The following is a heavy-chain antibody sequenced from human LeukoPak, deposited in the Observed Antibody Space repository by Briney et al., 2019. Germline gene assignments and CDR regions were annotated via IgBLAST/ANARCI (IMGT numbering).Heavy chain of an antibody. V-gene: IGHV4-4*07. D-gene: IGHD2/OR15-2a*01. CDR2: IYASGST. CDR3: ARDFYGDDGHHPFDY. J-gene: IGHJ4*02. Sequence: SETLSLTCSVSGGSIGNYYWNWLRRPAGKGLEWIGRIYASGSTNYNPSLKSRVTISMDKSKNHFSLNLKSVTAADTAFHYCARDFYGDDGHHPFDYWGQGIQVTVSS. CDR1: GGSIGNYY.